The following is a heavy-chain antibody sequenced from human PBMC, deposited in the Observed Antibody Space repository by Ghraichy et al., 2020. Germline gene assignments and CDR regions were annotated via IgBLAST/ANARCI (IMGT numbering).Heavy chain of an antibody. CDR2: IDYSGST. D-gene: IGHD3-22*01. CDR1: GGSISSSSYY. Sequence: ESLNISCTVSGGSISSSSYYWGWIRQPPGKGLEWIGSIDYSGSTFYNPSLKSRVTISVDTSKNQFSLRLSSVTAADTAVYYCARQDTYDSSTYYPQDAFDIWGQGTTVTVSS. CDR3: ARQDTYDSSTYYPQDAFDI. V-gene: IGHV4-39*01. J-gene: IGHJ3*02.